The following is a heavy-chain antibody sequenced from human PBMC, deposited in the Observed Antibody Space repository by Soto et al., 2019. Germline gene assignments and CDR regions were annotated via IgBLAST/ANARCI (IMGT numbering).Heavy chain of an antibody. CDR1: GYTFTSYA. J-gene: IGHJ6*02. CDR2: INAGNGNT. D-gene: IGHD5-18*01. Sequence: VKVSCKASGYTFTSYAMHWVRQAPGQRLEWMGWINAGNGNTKYSQKFQGRVTITRDTSASTAYMELSSLRSEDTAVYYCARGGYSYGYRYYYGMDVWGQGTTVTVSS. V-gene: IGHV1-3*01. CDR3: ARGGYSYGYRYYYGMDV.